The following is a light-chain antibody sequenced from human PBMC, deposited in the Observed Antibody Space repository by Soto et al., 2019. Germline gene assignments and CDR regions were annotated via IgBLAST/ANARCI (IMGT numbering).Light chain of an antibody. Sequence: ETVLTQSPATLSLSPGERATLSYRVSQSVHTYLAWYQQKAGQAPRLLIYDASNRATGIPARFSGSGSGTDFTLTISSLEPEDCAVYYCQQRSNWPPYTFGQGTKLEIK. CDR1: QSVHTY. V-gene: IGKV3-11*01. J-gene: IGKJ2*01. CDR3: QQRSNWPPYT. CDR2: DAS.